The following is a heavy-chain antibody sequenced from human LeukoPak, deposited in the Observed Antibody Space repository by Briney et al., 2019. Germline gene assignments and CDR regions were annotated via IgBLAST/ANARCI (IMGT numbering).Heavy chain of an antibody. CDR1: GYTFTSYG. J-gene: IGHJ4*02. D-gene: IGHD3-10*01. V-gene: IGHV1-24*01. CDR2: FDPEDGET. CDR3: ATVYYYGSGSYPYFGY. Sequence: ASVKVSCKASGYTFTSYGISWVRQAPGKGLEWMGGFDPEDGETIYAQKFQGRVTMTEDTSTDTAYMELSSLRSEDTAVYYCATVYYYGSGSYPYFGYWGQGTLVTVSS.